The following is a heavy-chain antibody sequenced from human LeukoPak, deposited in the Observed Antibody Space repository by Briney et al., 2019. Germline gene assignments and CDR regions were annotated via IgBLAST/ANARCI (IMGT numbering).Heavy chain of an antibody. V-gene: IGHV3-74*01. CDR2: INSDGSST. CDR3: AREGSEYSSYSYYYYYMDV. Sequence: GGTLRLSCAVSGFAFSSYWMHWVRQSRGKARVWVSRINSDGSSTSYADSVKGRFTISRDNANNTLYLQMNSLRAEDTAVYYCAREGSEYSSYSYYYYYMDVWGKGTTVTVSS. CDR1: GFAFSSYW. D-gene: IGHD6-6*01. J-gene: IGHJ6*03.